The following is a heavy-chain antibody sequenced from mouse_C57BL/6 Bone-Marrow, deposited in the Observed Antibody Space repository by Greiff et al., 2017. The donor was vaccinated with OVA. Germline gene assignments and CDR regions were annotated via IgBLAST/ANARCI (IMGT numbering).Heavy chain of an antibody. D-gene: IGHD2-3*01. V-gene: IGHV1-82*01. CDR3: ARSRDDGYYNYYAMDY. CDR2: IYPGDGDT. CDR1: GYAFSSSW. Sequence: QVQLKQSGPELVKPGASVKISCKASGYAFSSSWMNWVKQRPGKGLEWIGRIYPGDGDTNYNGKFKGKATLTADKSSSTAYMQLSSLTSEDSAVYFCARSRDDGYYNYYAMDYWGQGTSVTVSS. J-gene: IGHJ4*01.